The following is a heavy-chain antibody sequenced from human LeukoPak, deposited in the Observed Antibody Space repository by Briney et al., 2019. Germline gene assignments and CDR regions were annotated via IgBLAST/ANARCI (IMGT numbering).Heavy chain of an antibody. J-gene: IGHJ1*01. Sequence: SPSQTLSLTCTVSGRSISSSSYYWGRIRQPPGKGLEWIGSIYYSGSTYSNPSLKSRVTISVDTSKNQFSLKLSSVTAADTAVYYCARDRPFQHWGQGTLVTVSS. CDR2: IYYSGST. CDR1: GRSISSSSYY. V-gene: IGHV4-39*07. CDR3: ARDRPFQH.